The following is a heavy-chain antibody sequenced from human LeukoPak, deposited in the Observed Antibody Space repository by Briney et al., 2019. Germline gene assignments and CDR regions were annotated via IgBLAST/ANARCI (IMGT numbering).Heavy chain of an antibody. CDR2: INPSGGST. CDR1: GYTFTSYG. CDR3: ARGSKEYYFDY. V-gene: IGHV1-46*01. D-gene: IGHD2/OR15-2a*01. J-gene: IGHJ4*02. Sequence: GASAKVSCKASGYTFTSYGISWVRQAPGQGLEWMGIINPSGGSTSYAQKFQGRVTMTRDTSTSTVYMELSSLRSEDTAVYYCARGSKEYYFDYWGQGTLVTVSS.